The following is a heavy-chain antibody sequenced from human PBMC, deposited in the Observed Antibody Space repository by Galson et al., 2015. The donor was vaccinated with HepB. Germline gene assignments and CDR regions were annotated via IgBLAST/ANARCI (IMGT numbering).Heavy chain of an antibody. V-gene: IGHV4-39*01. CDR2: IYYSWST. J-gene: IGHJ4*02. D-gene: IGHD4-11*01. Sequence: LSLTCIVSGGSIRSSPYYWGWIRQPPGEGLEWIGSIYYSWSTYYNPSPKSRVTISVDTSRNQFSLKLRSVTAADTAVYYCARQTGYYSSRGGYFDYWGQGTPVTVSS. CDR3: ARQTGYYSSRGGYFDY. CDR1: GGSIRSSPYY.